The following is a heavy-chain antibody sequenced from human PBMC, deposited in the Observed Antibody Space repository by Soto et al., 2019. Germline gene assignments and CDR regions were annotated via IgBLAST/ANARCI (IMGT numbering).Heavy chain of an antibody. CDR2: ISAYNGNT. V-gene: IGHV1-18*04. CDR3: ARDLNRYYYGSSGQRWFDP. J-gene: IGHJ5*02. CDR1: GYTFTSYG. D-gene: IGHD3-22*01. Sequence: ASVKVSCKASGYTFTSYGISWVRQAPGQGLEWMGWISAYNGNTNYAQKLQGRVTMTTDTSTSTAYMELRSLRSDDTAVYYCARDLNRYYYGSSGQRWFDPWGQGTLVTVSS.